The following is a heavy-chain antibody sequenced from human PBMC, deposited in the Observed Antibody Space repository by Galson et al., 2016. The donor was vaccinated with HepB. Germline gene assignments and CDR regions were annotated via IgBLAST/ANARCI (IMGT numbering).Heavy chain of an antibody. D-gene: IGHD3-10*01. CDR2: INSSGST. Sequence: SETLSLTCTVSGGSVSSGTYFWSWIRQPPGKGLEWIGYINSSGSTKYNPSLKSPVTISVDASKSQFSLKLSSVTAADTAVYYCARAPYRVYFYSGMDVWGQGTTVTVSS. V-gene: IGHV4-61*01. J-gene: IGHJ6*02. CDR3: ARAPYRVYFYSGMDV. CDR1: GGSVSSGTYF.